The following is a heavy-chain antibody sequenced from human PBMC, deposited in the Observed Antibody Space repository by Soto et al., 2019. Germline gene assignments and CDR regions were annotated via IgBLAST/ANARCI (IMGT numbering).Heavy chain of an antibody. CDR1: GYTFTSYD. V-gene: IGHV1-8*01. J-gene: IGHJ6*02. CDR2: RNPNSGNT. D-gene: IGHD6-13*01. CDR3: ARRGYSSSWYYYYYYGMDV. Sequence: QVQLVQSGAEVKKPGASVKVSCKASGYTFTSYDINWVRQATGQGLEWMGWRNPNSGNTGYAQKFQGRVTMTRNTSISTAYRELRSLRSEDTAVYYCARRGYSSSWYYYYYYGMDVWGQGTTVTVSS.